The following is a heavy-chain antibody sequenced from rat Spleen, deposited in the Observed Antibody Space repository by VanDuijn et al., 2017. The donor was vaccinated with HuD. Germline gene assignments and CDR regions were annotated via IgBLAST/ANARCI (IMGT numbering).Heavy chain of an antibody. CDR1: GYSITSSYR. CDR2: INSAGST. V-gene: IGHV3-3*01. J-gene: IGHJ3*01. Sequence: EVQLQESGPGLVKPSQSLSLTCSVTGYSITSSYRWNWIRKFPGNRLEWMGYINSAGSTTYNPSLRSRISITRDTSKNQFFLQVNSVTADDTSTYYCARSEGVHYNLPFASWGQGTLVTVSS. CDR3: ARSEGVHYNLPFAS. D-gene: IGHD1-11*01.